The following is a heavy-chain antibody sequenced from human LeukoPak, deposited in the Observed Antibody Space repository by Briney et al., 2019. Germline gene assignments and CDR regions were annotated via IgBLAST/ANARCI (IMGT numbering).Heavy chain of an antibody. D-gene: IGHD2-2*03. CDR1: GITLSNHG. J-gene: IGHJ4*02. V-gene: IGHV3-23*01. CDR3: AKLDVVIEVILVGFHKEAYYFDA. CDR2: FSDSAGST. Sequence: LTGASLRLSCAVSGITLSNHGMSWVRQAAGRGLEWVAGFSDSAGSTNYADSVNGRFTICRDYPKHILYLQMNSLSLEDTADYFCAKLDVVIEVILVGFHKEAYYFDARGQGGLATVS.